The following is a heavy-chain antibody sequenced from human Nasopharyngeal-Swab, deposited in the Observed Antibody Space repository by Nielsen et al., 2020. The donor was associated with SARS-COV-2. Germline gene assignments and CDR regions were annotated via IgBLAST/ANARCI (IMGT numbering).Heavy chain of an antibody. CDR3: ARGRGSSTSMIGY. V-gene: IGHV3-74*01. D-gene: IGHD2/OR15-2a*01. Sequence: GESLKISCAPSEFTLSSYWMHWVRQAPGKGLVWVSRINGDGSSLNYADFVKGRFTISTDNAKSTLYLEMNSLRAEDTAVYYCARGRGSSTSMIGYWGQGTLVTVSS. J-gene: IGHJ4*02. CDR1: EFTLSSYW. CDR2: INGDGSSL.